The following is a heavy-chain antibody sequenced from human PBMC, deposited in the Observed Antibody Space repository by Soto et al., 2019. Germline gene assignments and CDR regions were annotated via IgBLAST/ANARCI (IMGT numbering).Heavy chain of an antibody. D-gene: IGHD3-3*01. CDR1: GYTFTNYG. J-gene: IGHJ6*02. Sequence: ASVKVSCKASGYTFTNYGVSWVRQAPGQRLEWMGWISAYTRNTNYAQMFQGRVTMTTDTSTSTAYMELRSLTSDDTAVYYCATKQGRPHQDAKALRFLEWSYYYYGMDVWGQGTTVTVSS. V-gene: IGHV1-18*01. CDR2: ISAYTRNT. CDR3: ATKQGRPHQDAKALRFLEWSYYYYGMDV.